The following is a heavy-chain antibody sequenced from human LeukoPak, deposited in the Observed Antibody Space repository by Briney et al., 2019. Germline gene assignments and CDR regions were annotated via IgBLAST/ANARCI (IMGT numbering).Heavy chain of an antibody. CDR2: INSDGSEK. CDR3: ASGGGWVFFN. V-gene: IGHV3-7*01. D-gene: IGHD6-19*01. J-gene: IGHJ4*02. CDR1: GFPFTSHW. Sequence: GGSLRLSCAASGFPFTSHWLSWFRQSPGRGLEWVAHINSDGSEKNYVDSVRGRFTISRDNARNSQFLQMNSLRAEDTAVYYCASGGGWVFFNWGQGTLVTVSS.